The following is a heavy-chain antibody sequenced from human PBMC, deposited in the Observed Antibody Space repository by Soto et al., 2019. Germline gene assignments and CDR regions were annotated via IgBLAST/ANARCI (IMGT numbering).Heavy chain of an antibody. D-gene: IGHD3-10*01. CDR3: ARSPGGPMTPGDY. Sequence: QVQLVQSGAEEKKPGASVKVSCKASGYTFTSYAMHWVRQAPGQRLEWMGWINAGNGNTKYSQKFQGRVTITRDTSASTDYRELSSLRSEDTAVYYCARSPGGPMTPGDYWGQGTLVTVSS. CDR2: INAGNGNT. V-gene: IGHV1-3*05. CDR1: GYTFTSYA. J-gene: IGHJ4*02.